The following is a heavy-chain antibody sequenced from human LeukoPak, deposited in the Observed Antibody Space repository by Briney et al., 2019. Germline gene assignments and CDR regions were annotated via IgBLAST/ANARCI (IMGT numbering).Heavy chain of an antibody. V-gene: IGHV4-59*12. CDR1: GGSISSYY. D-gene: IGHD3-22*01. CDR2: IYYSGST. J-gene: IGHJ4*02. Sequence: SETLSLTCTVSGGSISSYYWSWIRQPPGKGLEWIGDIYYSGSTNYNASLKSRVTISVDTPKNQFSLKLSSVTAADTAVYYCARGPTYYDSSGYPDYWGQGTLVTVSS. CDR3: ARGPTYYDSSGYPDY.